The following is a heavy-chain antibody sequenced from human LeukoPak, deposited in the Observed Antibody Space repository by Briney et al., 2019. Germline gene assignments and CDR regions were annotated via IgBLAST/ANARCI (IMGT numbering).Heavy chain of an antibody. CDR2: ISSSSSYI. CDR3: ARDKLIYYDSSGFYYFDY. D-gene: IGHD3-22*01. Sequence: PGGSLRLSCAASGFTFSSYSMNWVRQAPGKGLEWVSSISSSSSYIYYADSVKGRFTISRDNAKNSLYLQMNSLRAEDTAMYYCARDKLIYYDSSGFYYFDYWGQGTLVTVSS. J-gene: IGHJ4*02. V-gene: IGHV3-21*01. CDR1: GFTFSSYS.